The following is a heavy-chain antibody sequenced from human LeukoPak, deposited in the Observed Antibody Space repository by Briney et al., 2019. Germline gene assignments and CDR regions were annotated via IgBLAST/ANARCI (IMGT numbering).Heavy chain of an antibody. CDR1: GFTFSSYW. Sequence: GGSLGLSCAASGFTFSSYWMSWVRQAPGKGLEWVANIKQDGSEKYYVDSVKGRFTISRDNAKNSLYLQMNSLRAEDTAVYYCARLFVAGSFAFDYWGQGTLVTVSS. V-gene: IGHV3-7*01. D-gene: IGHD6-19*01. CDR2: IKQDGSEK. CDR3: ARLFVAGSFAFDY. J-gene: IGHJ4*02.